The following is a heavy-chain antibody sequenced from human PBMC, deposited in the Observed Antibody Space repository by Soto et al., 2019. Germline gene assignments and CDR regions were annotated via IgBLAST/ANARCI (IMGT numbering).Heavy chain of an antibody. CDR2: ISSSSSGI. V-gene: IGHV3-48*01. J-gene: IGHJ1*01. D-gene: IGHD4-17*01. CDR3: AIGLYGDPREYFQY. Sequence: GGSLRLSCAASGFTFSSYSMNWVRQAPGKGLEWVSYISSSSSGINYADSVKGRFTISRDNAKHSLYLQMSSLRAEDTAVYYCAIGLYGDPREYFQYWGQGTLVTVSS. CDR1: GFTFSSYS.